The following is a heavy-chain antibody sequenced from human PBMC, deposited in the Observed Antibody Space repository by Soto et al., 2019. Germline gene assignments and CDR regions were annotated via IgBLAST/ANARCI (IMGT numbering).Heavy chain of an antibody. J-gene: IGHJ4*02. CDR1: GFTFSSYA. Sequence: EVQLLESGGGLVQPGGSLRLSCAASGFTFSSYAMSWVRQAPGKGLEWVSAISGSGGSTYYADSVKGRFTISRDNSKNTLYLQINSLRAEDTAVYYCAKGLYYYESSAYMGYWGQGTLVTVSS. CDR2: ISGSGGST. CDR3: AKGLYYYESSAYMGY. D-gene: IGHD3-22*01. V-gene: IGHV3-23*01.